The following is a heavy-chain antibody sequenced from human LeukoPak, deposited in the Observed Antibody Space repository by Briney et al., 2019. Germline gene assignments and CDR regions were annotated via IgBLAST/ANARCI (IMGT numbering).Heavy chain of an antibody. J-gene: IGHJ4*02. CDR2: ISYDGSNK. D-gene: IGHD4-17*01. CDR3: AKDTSYGDYWFDY. CDR1: GFTLSSYG. V-gene: IGHV3-30*18. Sequence: GGSLRLPCAASGFTLSSYGMHWVRQAPGKGLEWVAVISYDGSNKYYADSVKGRFTISRDNSKNTLYLQMNSLRAEDTAVYYCAKDTSYGDYWFDYWGQGTLVTVSS.